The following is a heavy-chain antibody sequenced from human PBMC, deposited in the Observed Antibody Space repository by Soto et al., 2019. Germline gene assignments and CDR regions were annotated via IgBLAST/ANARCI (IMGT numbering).Heavy chain of an antibody. J-gene: IGHJ3*02. D-gene: IGHD3-3*01. V-gene: IGHV1-2*02. Sequence: QLHLVQSGAVVKKPGASVTVSCSASGYPVTAYYMHWVRQAPGRGLEWMGGINPATGAAKYTQTFPGRVTMTRDTSTSPVFMELSGLTSEDTAVFYCARGGGVGVAGSAAFDMWGQGTLVTVSS. CDR2: INPATGAA. CDR3: ARGGGVGVAGSAAFDM. CDR1: GYPVTAYY.